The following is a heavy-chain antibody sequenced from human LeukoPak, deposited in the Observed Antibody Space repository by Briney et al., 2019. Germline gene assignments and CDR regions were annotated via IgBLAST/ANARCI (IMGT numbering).Heavy chain of an antibody. V-gene: IGHV3-74*01. CDR1: GFTFSSYW. CDR3: TRDHGLDV. J-gene: IGHJ6*02. CDR2: INSDGSAT. Sequence: GGSLRLSCAASGFTFSSYWMSWVRQAPGKGLMWVSQINSDGSATSCADPVKGRCTISRDNAKNMLYLEMNSLRVEDTAVYFSTRDHGLDVWGQGTTVTVSS.